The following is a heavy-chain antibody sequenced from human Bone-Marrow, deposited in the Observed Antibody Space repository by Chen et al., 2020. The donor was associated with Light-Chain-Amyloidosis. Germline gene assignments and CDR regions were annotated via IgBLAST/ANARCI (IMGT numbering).Heavy chain of an antibody. V-gene: IGHV4-39*01. J-gene: IGHJ4*02. CDR2: LYYNGDT. Sequence: QLQLQESGPGLVKPSETLSLTCTVSGASISSSGYYCDWIRQPPGIGLEWIGSLYYNGDTYYNAPLGNRVPISADTPRNRFSLTLTSVTAADTSVYFGGRRASRTTTVGPSAYGYWGQGILVTVSS. CDR3: GRRASRTTTVGPSAYGY. D-gene: IGHD4-17*01. CDR1: GASISSSGYY.